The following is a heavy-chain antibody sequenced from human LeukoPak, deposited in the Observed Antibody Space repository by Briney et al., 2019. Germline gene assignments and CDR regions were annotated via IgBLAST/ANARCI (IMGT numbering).Heavy chain of an antibody. V-gene: IGHV4-59*08. CDR3: ARWGYDEGFDY. D-gene: IGHD5-12*01. CDR1: GGSISSYY. CDR2: IYYSGST. Sequence: SETLSLTCTVSGGSISSYYWSWIRQPPGKGLEWIGYIYYSGSTNYNPSLKSRVTISVDTSKNQFSLKLSSVTAADTAVYYCARWGYDEGFDYWGQGALVTVSS. J-gene: IGHJ4*02.